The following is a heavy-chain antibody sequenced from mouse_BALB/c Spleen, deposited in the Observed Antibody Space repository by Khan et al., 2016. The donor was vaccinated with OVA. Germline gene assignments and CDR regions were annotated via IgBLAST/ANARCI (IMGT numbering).Heavy chain of an antibody. Sequence: QVQLKQSGPELVKPGASVRISCKASGYTFTSYYIPWVKQRPGQGLEWIGWIFPGNVNFNYNERFKGKATLTADKSSSTAYLQLSSLTSEDSAVYFCARAGYGSFAYWGQGTLVTVSA. CDR1: GYTFTSYY. V-gene: IGHV1S56*01. CDR3: ARAGYGSFAY. D-gene: IGHD2-10*02. J-gene: IGHJ3*01. CDR2: IFPGNVNF.